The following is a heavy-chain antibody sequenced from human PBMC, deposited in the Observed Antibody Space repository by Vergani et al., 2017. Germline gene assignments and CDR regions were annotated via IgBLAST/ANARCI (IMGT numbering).Heavy chain of an antibody. CDR2: IWYDGSNK. CDR3: ARDPRGYCSGGTCYSWGYYFDY. D-gene: IGHD2-15*01. Sequence: VQLVESGGGLVQPGGSLRLSCAASGFTFSSYGMHWVRQAPGKGLEWVAVIWYDGSNKYYADSVKGRFTISRDNAKNSLYLQMNSLRAEDTAVYYCARDPRGYCSGGTCYSWGYYFDYWGQGTLVTVSS. CDR1: GFTFSSYG. J-gene: IGHJ4*02. V-gene: IGHV3-33*01.